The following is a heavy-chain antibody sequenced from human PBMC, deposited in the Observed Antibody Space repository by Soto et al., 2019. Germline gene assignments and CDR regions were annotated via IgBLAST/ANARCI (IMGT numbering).Heavy chain of an antibody. D-gene: IGHD3-22*01. CDR1: EFTFSSYY. J-gene: IGHJ4*02. CDR2: MNPDGSRI. V-gene: IGHV3-7*01. Sequence: PGGSLRLSCTASEFTFSSYYMHWGRRAPGKGLVWVAHMNPDGSRIGYVDSVTGRFTISRDNAKNSLYLQMNSLRAEDTAVYYCARPTYYYDSSGPPAYWGQGTLVTVSS. CDR3: ARPTYYYDSSGPPAY.